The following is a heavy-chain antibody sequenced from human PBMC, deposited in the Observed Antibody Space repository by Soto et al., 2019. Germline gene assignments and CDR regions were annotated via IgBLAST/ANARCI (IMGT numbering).Heavy chain of an antibody. CDR1: GGSVSSGSYY. CDR3: ARGYSSGRTHRDY. CDR2: IYYSGST. J-gene: IGHJ4*02. V-gene: IGHV4-61*01. Sequence: SSETLSLTCTVSGGSVSSGSYYWSWIRQPPGKGLEWIGYIYYSGSTNYNPSLKSRVTISVDTSKNQFSLKLSSVTAADTAVYYCARGYSSGRTHRDYWGQGTLVTVS. D-gene: IGHD6-19*01.